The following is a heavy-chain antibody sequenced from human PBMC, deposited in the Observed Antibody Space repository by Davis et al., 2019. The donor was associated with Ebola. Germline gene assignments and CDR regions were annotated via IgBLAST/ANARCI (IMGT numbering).Heavy chain of an antibody. CDR3: ATRGYSSGWPDY. V-gene: IGHV3-23*01. CDR2: ISGSGGST. Sequence: PGGSLRLSCAASGFTFSSYAMSWVRQAPGKGLEWVSAISGSGGSTYYADSVKGRFTISRDNSKNTLYLQMNSLRVEDTAVYYCATRGYSSGWPDYWGQGTLVIVSS. CDR1: GFTFSSYA. D-gene: IGHD6-19*01. J-gene: IGHJ4*02.